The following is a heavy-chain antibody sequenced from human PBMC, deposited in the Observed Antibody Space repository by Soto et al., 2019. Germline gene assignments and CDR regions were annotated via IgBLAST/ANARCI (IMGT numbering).Heavy chain of an antibody. J-gene: IGHJ4*02. CDR1: AFTFNNYA. Sequence: EVQLLESGGGLVQPGGSLSLSCAASAFTFNNYAMSWVRQAPGKGLEWVSGIGGSGRTTYYADSVKGRFSISRDNSNNTLFLQMNSLRAEDTAVYYCAKSRYSDSSGDIYDYWGQGTLVTVSS. V-gene: IGHV3-23*01. CDR2: IGGSGRTT. D-gene: IGHD3-22*01. CDR3: AKSRYSDSSGDIYDY.